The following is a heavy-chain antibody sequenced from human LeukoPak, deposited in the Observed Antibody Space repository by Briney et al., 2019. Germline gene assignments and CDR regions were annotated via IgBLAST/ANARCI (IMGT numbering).Heavy chain of an antibody. V-gene: IGHV4-39*07. CDR3: ARGGSGSSTPSYYMDV. J-gene: IGHJ6*03. CDR1: GGSISSSSYY. CDR2: INHSGST. Sequence: SETLSLTCTVSGGSISSSSYYWSWIRQPPGKGLEWIGEINHSGSTNYNPSLKSRVTISVDTSKNQFSLKLSSVTAADTAVYYCARGGSGSSTPSYYMDVWGKGTTVTVSS. D-gene: IGHD2-2*01.